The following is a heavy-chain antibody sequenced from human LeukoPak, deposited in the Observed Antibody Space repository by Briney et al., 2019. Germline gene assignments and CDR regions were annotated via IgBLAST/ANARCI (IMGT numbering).Heavy chain of an antibody. V-gene: IGHV4-59*01. CDR3: ARGKRREGGYYYYYMDV. CDR2: IYYSGST. CDR1: GGSISSYY. J-gene: IGHJ6*03. Sequence: SETLSLTCTVSGGSISSYYWSWIRQPPGKGLEWIGYIYYSGSTNYNPSLKSRVTISVDTSKNQFSLKLSSVTAADTAVYYCARGKRREGGYYYYYMDVWGKGTTVTVSS. D-gene: IGHD1-26*01.